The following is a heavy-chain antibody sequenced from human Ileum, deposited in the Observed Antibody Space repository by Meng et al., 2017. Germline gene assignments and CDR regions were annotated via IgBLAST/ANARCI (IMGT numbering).Heavy chain of an antibody. CDR3: ARVSQRDGYNSANFDY. V-gene: IGHV4-4*02. D-gene: IGHD5-24*01. J-gene: IGHJ4*02. Sequence: QGPLQGLGPGLVKPSGTLSLTCAVPGGSISTSNWWSWLRQSPGQGLEWIGEIYHTGSTTYNPSLESRVTVSVDKSNNQFSLRLTSATAADTAVYYCARVSQRDGYNSANFDYWGQGALVTRLL. CDR1: GGSISTSNW. CDR2: IYHTGST.